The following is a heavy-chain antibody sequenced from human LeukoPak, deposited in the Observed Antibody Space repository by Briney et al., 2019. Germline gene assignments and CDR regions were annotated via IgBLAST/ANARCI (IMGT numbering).Heavy chain of an antibody. CDR3: AKVVAEAGTFFDY. D-gene: IGHD6-19*01. Sequence: GGSLRLSCAASGFTFSSYGMHWVRQAPGKGLEWVAVISYDGSNKYYADSVKGRFTISRDDSKNTLYLQMNSLRAEDTAVYYCAKVVAEAGTFFDYWGQGTLVTVSS. CDR1: GFTFSSYG. CDR2: ISYDGSNK. J-gene: IGHJ4*02. V-gene: IGHV3-30*18.